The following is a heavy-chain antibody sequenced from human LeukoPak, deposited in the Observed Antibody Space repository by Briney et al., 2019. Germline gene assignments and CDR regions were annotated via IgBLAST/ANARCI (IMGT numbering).Heavy chain of an antibody. J-gene: IGHJ6*02. Sequence: GASVKVSCKASGGTFSSYSISWVRQAPGQGLEWMGRIIPILGIANYAQKFQGRVTITADKSTSTAYMELSSLRSEDTAVYYCARGGIAAAGTPYYGMDVWGQGTTVTVSS. CDR1: GGTFSSYS. D-gene: IGHD6-13*01. V-gene: IGHV1-69*04. CDR2: IIPILGIA. CDR3: ARGGIAAAGTPYYGMDV.